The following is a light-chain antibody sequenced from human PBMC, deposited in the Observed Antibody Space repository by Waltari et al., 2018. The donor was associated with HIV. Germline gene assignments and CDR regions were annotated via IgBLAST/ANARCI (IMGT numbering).Light chain of an antibody. J-gene: IGLJ1*01. V-gene: IGLV1-40*01. CDR1: SSNLGAGSD. CDR3: QSYDSSLSGYV. Sequence: QSVLTQPPSVSGAPGPRVTISCTGSSSNLGAGSDVHWYQQLPGTAPKLLIYGNTNRPSGVPDRFSGSKSGTSASLAITGLLVEDEADYYCQSYDSSLSGYVFGTGTKVTVL. CDR2: GNT.